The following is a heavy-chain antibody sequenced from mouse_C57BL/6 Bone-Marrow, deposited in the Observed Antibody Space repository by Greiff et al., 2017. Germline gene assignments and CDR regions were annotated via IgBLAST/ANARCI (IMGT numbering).Heavy chain of an antibody. CDR2: ISSGGSYT. J-gene: IGHJ4*01. CDR1: GFTFSSYG. V-gene: IGHV5-6*01. D-gene: IGHD1-1*02. Sequence: EVKLVESGGDLVKPGGSLKLSCAASGFTFSSYGMSWVRQTPDKRLEWVGTISSGGSYTYYPDSVKGRFTISRDNAKNTLYLQMSSLKSEDTAMYYCASAGWCPMDYWGQGPSVTVSS. CDR3: ASAGWCPMDY.